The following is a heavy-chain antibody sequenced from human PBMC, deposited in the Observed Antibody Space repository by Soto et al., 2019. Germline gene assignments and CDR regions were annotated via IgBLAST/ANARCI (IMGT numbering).Heavy chain of an antibody. Sequence: QVHLVQSGAEVKKPGASVKVSCQGSGYAFTTYGITWVRQAPGQGLEWMGWISAHNGNTNYAQKLQGRVTVTRDTSTSTAYIELRSLRYDETAVYYCARGRYGDYWGQGALVTVSS. CDR1: GYAFTTYG. D-gene: IGHD1-1*01. CDR3: ARGRYGDY. J-gene: IGHJ4*02. V-gene: IGHV1-18*01. CDR2: ISAHNGNT.